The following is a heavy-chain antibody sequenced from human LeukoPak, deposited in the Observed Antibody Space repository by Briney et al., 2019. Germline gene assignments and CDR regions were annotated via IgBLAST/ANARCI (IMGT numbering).Heavy chain of an antibody. J-gene: IGHJ4*02. CDR3: ARDSYAYYFDY. CDR2: ISSSGSTI. V-gene: IGHV3-11*01. CDR1: GFTFSDYY. Sequence: GGSLRLSCAASGFTFSDYYMSWIRQAPGKGLEWVSYISSSGSTIYYADSVKGRFTISRDNAKNSLYLQMNSLRSEDTALYYCARDSYAYYFDYWGQGTLVTVSS. D-gene: IGHD2-2*01.